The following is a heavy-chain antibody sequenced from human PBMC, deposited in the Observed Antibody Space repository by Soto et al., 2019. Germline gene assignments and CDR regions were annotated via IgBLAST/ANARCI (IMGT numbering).Heavy chain of an antibody. V-gene: IGHV1-2*02. Sequence: GASVKVSCKASGYTFTGYYMHWVRQAPGQGLEWMGWINPNSGGTNYAQKFQGRVTMTRDTSISTAYMELSRLRSDDTAVYYCASERGIAARPDYYYGMDVWGQGTTVTVSS. CDR3: ASERGIAARPDYYYGMDV. D-gene: IGHD6-6*01. J-gene: IGHJ6*02. CDR2: INPNSGGT. CDR1: GYTFTGYY.